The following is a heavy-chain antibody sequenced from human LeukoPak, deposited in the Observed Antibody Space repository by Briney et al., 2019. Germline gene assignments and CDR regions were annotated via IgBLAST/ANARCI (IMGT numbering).Heavy chain of an antibody. CDR2: ISYDGSDK. CDR1: GFTFSIYA. Sequence: GGSLRLSCAASGFTFSIYAMHCVRQAPGKGLEWLAGISYDGSDKFYADSVTVRFTISRDNSKNTLYLQMNSQRSEDTAVYYCAKHRGISGYHPLDFWGRGTLVTVSS. D-gene: IGHD5-12*01. CDR3: AKHRGISGYHPLDF. V-gene: IGHV3-30*18. J-gene: IGHJ4*02.